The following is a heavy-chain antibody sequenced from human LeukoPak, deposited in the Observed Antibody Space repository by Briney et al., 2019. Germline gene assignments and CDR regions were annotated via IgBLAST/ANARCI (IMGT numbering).Heavy chain of an antibody. CDR2: TSWKGGYI. V-gene: IGHV3-20*04. CDR1: GFTFDEYG. CDR3: ARGYYDSSGKGGYFLDS. J-gene: IGHJ4*02. D-gene: IGHD3-22*01. Sequence: GGSLRLSCAASGFTFDEYGMSWLRQGPGKGLEWVSGTSWKGGYIGYVDSVKGRFTISRDNAKNSLYLQMNSLRAEDTALYYCARGYYDSSGKGGYFLDSWGQGTLVTVSS.